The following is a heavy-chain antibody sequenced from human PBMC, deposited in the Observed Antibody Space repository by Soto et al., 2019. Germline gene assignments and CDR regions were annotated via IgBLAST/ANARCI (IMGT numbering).Heavy chain of an antibody. CDR3: AEWYSSGYIDY. CDR1: GYIFTTYY. CDR2: INPSGGST. D-gene: IGHD6-19*01. Sequence: QVQLVQSGAEVKKPGASVKVSCKASGYIFTTYYFHWVRQAPGQGLEWMGVINPSGGSTTYAQKFPGKGPIAREHSTGTVYGGLTSLTSWETALYYWAEWYSSGYIDYWGQGTMVTVSS. J-gene: IGHJ4*02. V-gene: IGHV1-46*01.